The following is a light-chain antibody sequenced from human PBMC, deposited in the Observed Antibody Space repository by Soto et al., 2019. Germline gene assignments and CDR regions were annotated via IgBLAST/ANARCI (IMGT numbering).Light chain of an antibody. Sequence: EIIMTPSPATLSVSPGEGATLSCWASQSVSNRYLAWYQQKPGQAPRLLIYAASTRATGVPARFSGSGSGTEFTLTISGLEPEDFAVYYCQQYGSSPITFGQGTRREIK. J-gene: IGKJ5*01. CDR1: QSVSNRY. CDR3: QQYGSSPIT. V-gene: IGKV3-20*01. CDR2: AAS.